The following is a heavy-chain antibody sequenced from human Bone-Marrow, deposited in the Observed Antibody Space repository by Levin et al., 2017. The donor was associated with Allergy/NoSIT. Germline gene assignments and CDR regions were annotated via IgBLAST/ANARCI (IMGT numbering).Heavy chain of an antibody. CDR3: ARSTLEAIPDAFDI. Sequence: KISCKASGGTFGSYTITWLRQAPGQGFEWLGGIIPTFGTARTPQKFQGRVTITADESTSTAYMELSSLRSEDTAIYYCARSTLEAIPDAFDIWGRGTMVTVSS. CDR2: IIPTFGTA. V-gene: IGHV1-69*01. CDR1: GGTFGSYT. D-gene: IGHD2-21*01. J-gene: IGHJ3*02.